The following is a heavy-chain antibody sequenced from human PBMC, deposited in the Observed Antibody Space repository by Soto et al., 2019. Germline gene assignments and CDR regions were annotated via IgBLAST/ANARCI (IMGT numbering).Heavy chain of an antibody. J-gene: IGHJ4*02. Sequence: QLQLQESGSGLVKPSQTLSLTCAVSGGSISSGGYSWSGIRQPPGKGLEWIGYIYHSGSTYYNPSLKSRVTISVDRSKNKLSLKLSSVTAADTAVYYCARAIGWFGELLGGYYFDYWGQGTLVTVSS. CDR1: GGSISSGGYS. D-gene: IGHD3-10*01. V-gene: IGHV4-30-2*01. CDR3: ARAIGWFGELLGGYYFDY. CDR2: IYHSGST.